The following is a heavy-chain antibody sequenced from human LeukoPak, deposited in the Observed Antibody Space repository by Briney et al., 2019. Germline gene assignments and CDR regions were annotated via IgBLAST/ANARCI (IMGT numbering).Heavy chain of an antibody. CDR3: AKGPTYYDFWSGLLSY. CDR2: ISGSGGST. J-gene: IGHJ4*02. Sequence: GGSLRLSCAASGFAFSSYAMSWVRQAPGKGLEWVSAISGSGGSTYYADSVKGRFTISRDNSKNTLYLQRNSLRAEDTAVYYCAKGPTYYDFWSGLLSYWGQGTLVTVSS. CDR1: GFAFSSYA. D-gene: IGHD3-3*01. V-gene: IGHV3-23*01.